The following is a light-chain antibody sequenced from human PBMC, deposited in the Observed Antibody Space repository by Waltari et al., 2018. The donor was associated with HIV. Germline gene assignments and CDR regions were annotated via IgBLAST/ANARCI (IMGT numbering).Light chain of an antibody. CDR1: SSYVGGSNY. CDR3: SSYTSSSTLNV. J-gene: IGLJ1*01. Sequence: QSALTQPASVSGSPGQSITISCTGTSSYVGGSNYVSWYQQHPGKAPKLMIYEVSNRPSGVSNRFSGSKSGNTASLTISGLQAEDEADYYCSSYTSSSTLNVFGTGTKVTVL. V-gene: IGLV2-14*01. CDR2: EVS.